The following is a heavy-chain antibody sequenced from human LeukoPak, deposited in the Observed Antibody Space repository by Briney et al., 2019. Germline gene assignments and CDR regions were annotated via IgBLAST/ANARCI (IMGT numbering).Heavy chain of an antibody. CDR2: IYHSGST. CDR1: GYSISSGYY. V-gene: IGHV4-38-2*02. CDR3: ARGGQLLFFFGP. D-gene: IGHD2-2*01. J-gene: IGHJ5*02. Sequence: PSETLSLTCTVSGYSISSGYYWGWIRQPPGKGLEWIGSIYHSGSTYYNPSLKSRVTISVDTSKNQFSLKLSPVTAADTAVYYWARGGQLLFFFGPRGQGTLVTVSS.